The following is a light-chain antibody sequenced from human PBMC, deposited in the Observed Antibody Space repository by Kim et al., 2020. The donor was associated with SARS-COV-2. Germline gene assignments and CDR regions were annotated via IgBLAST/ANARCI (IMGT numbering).Light chain of an antibody. J-gene: IGLJ2*01. Sequence: QSVPIYSTGTSSDVGAYNYVSLYHQHQGKAPKLMIYEVITRPSGVPDRCSGAKSGNTASLTVSGLQAEDEADYYCSSYAGTNNYVVFGGGTQLTVL. CDR1: SSDVGAYNY. V-gene: IGLV2-8*01. CDR3: SSYAGTNNYVV. CDR2: EVI.